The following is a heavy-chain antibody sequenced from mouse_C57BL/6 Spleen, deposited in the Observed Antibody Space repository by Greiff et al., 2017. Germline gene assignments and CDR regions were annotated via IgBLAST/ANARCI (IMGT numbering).Heavy chain of an antibody. J-gene: IGHJ2*01. D-gene: IGHD1-1*01. Sequence: EVMLVESGGGLVLPGGSLSLSCAASGFTFTDYYMSWVRQPPGKALEWLGFIRNKANGYTTEYSASVKGRFTISRDNSQSILYLQMNALRAEDSATDYCARFPLNYGRSWGYMDYWGQGTTLTVSS. CDR3: ARFPLNYGRSWGYMDY. V-gene: IGHV7-3*01. CDR2: IRNKANGYTT. CDR1: GFTFTDYY.